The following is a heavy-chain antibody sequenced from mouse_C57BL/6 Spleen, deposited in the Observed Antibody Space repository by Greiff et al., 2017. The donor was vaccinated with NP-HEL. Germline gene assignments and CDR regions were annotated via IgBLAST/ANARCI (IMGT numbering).Heavy chain of an antibody. V-gene: IGHV1-19*01. CDR2: INPYNGGT. CDR3: ARPPRYYGSTHWYFDV. D-gene: IGHD1-1*01. Sequence: EVQLQQSGPVLVKPGASVKMSCKASGYTFTDYYMNWVKQSHGKSLEWIGVINPYNGGTSYNQKFKGKATLTVDKSSSTAYMELNSLTSEDSAVYYCARPPRYYGSTHWYFDVWGTGTTVTVSS. J-gene: IGHJ1*03. CDR1: GYTFTDYY.